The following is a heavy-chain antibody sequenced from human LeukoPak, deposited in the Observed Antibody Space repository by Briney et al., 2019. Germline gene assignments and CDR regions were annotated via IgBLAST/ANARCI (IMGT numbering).Heavy chain of an antibody. CDR3: AKDRWEQWLGVSYSDYGMDV. CDR1: GFTFSSCA. Sequence: PGGSLRLSCAASGFTFSSCAMSWVRQAPGKGLEWVSGISGGGGGTNYADSVKGRFTISRDNPKNTLYLEMNHLRVEDTAVYYCAKDRWEQWLGVSYSDYGMDVWGKGTTVTVSS. D-gene: IGHD6-19*01. V-gene: IGHV3-23*01. J-gene: IGHJ6*04. CDR2: ISGGGGGT.